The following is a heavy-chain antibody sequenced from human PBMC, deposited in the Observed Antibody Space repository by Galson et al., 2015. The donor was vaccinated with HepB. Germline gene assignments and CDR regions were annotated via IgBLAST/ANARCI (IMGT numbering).Heavy chain of an antibody. CDR2: ISSSGSTI. Sequence: SLRLSCAASGFTFSDYYMSWIRQAPGKGLEWVSYISSSGSTIYYADSVKGRFTISGDNAKNSLYLQMNSLRAEDTAVYYCARDNDYGDPRGYWGQGTLVTVSS. CDR1: GFTFSDYY. V-gene: IGHV3-11*01. CDR3: ARDNDYGDPRGY. D-gene: IGHD4-17*01. J-gene: IGHJ4*02.